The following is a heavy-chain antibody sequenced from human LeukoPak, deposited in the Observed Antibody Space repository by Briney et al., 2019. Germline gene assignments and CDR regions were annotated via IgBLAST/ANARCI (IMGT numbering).Heavy chain of an antibody. Sequence: PGGSLRLSCTASGFTFGDYAMSWFRQAPGKGLEWVGFIRSKAYGGTTEYAASVKGRFTISRDDSKSIAYLQMNSLKTEDTAVYYCTRDQQWLGYYFDYWGQGTLVTVSS. J-gene: IGHJ4*02. CDR2: IRSKAYGGTT. D-gene: IGHD6-19*01. CDR1: GFTFGDYA. CDR3: TRDQQWLGYYFDY. V-gene: IGHV3-49*03.